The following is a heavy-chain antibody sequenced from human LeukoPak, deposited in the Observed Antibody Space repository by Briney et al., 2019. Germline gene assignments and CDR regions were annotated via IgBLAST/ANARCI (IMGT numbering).Heavy chain of an antibody. CDR2: ISWNSGSI. V-gene: IGHV3-9*01. CDR3: AKDLGQRGSGWYDY. J-gene: IGHJ4*02. D-gene: IGHD6-19*01. CDR1: GFTFDDYA. Sequence: GGSLRLSCAASGFTFDDYAMHWVRQAPGKGLEWVSGISWNSGSIGYADSVKGRFTISRDNAKNSLYLQMNSLRAEDTALYYCAKDLGQRGSGWYDYWGQGTLVTVSS.